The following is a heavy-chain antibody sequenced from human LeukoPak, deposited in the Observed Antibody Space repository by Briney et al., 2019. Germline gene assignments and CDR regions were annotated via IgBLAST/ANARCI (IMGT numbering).Heavy chain of an antibody. CDR1: GFTFSSYA. CDR2: ISGSGGST. J-gene: IGHJ6*03. Sequence: GGSLRLSCAASGFTFSSYAMSWVRQAPGKGLEWVSAISGSGGSTYYADSVKGRFTISRDNSKSTLYLQMNSLRAEDTAVYYCAKAPSGSYYSYYYYYYMDVWGKGTTVTVSS. D-gene: IGHD1-26*01. CDR3: AKAPSGSYYSYYYYYYMDV. V-gene: IGHV3-23*01.